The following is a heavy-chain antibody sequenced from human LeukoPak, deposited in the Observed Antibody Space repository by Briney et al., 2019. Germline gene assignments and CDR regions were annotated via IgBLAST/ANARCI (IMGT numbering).Heavy chain of an antibody. D-gene: IGHD6-19*01. CDR1: GFTFSSYS. Sequence: GGSLRLSCAASGFTFSSYSMNWLRQAPGKGLEWVSSISSSSSYIYYADSVKGRFTISRDNAKNSLYLQMNSLRAEDTAVYYCARVSSGWHDYWGQGTLVTVSS. V-gene: IGHV3-21*01. CDR2: ISSSSSYI. CDR3: ARVSSGWHDY. J-gene: IGHJ4*02.